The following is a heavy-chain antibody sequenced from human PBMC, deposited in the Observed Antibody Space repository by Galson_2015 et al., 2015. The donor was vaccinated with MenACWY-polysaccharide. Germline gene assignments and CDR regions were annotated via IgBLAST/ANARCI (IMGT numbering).Heavy chain of an antibody. CDR3: TTADYVSPYYDSSAGFDY. D-gene: IGHD3-22*01. V-gene: IGHV3-49*03. Sequence: SLRLSCAASGFTFGDYAMSWFRQAPGKGLEWVGFIKSKAYGGTTEYAASVKGRFTISRDDSKSIAYLQMNSLKTEDTAVYYCTTADYVSPYYDSSAGFDYWGQGTLVTVSS. CDR1: GFTFGDYA. CDR2: IKSKAYGGTT. J-gene: IGHJ4*02.